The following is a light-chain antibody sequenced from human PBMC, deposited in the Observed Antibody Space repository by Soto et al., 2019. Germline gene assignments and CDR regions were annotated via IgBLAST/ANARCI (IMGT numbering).Light chain of an antibody. J-gene: IGKJ1*01. V-gene: IGKV3-15*01. CDR1: QSISHD. CDR3: QQYNSWPPWT. CDR2: GAS. Sequence: EIVMTQSPDTLSVSPGERVTLSCRASQSISHDLAWYQHKPGQAPRLLICGASSRATGIPARFSGSGSGTEFTLSISSLQSEDFAVYFCQQYNSWPPWTFGQGTKVDIK.